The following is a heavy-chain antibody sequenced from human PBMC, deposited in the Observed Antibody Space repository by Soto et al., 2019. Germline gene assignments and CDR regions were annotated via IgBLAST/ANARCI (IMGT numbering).Heavy chain of an antibody. D-gene: IGHD1-26*01. V-gene: IGHV1-69*01. CDR1: GGTFSSYA. CDR2: IIPIFGTA. J-gene: IGHJ3*02. CDR3: ARGGSYYVRGDDAFDI. Sequence: QVQLEQSGAEVKKPGSSVKVSCKASGGTFSSYAISWVRQAPGQGLEWMGGIIPIFGTANYTQKFKGRVTIAADESTSKDYMELSSLKSEDTAVYYCARGGSYYVRGDDAFDICGRGTMVTVSS.